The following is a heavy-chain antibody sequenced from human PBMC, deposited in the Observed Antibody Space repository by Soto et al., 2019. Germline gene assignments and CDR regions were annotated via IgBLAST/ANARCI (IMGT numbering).Heavy chain of an antibody. D-gene: IGHD4-17*01. CDR2: IYWDDVK. J-gene: IGHJ4*02. V-gene: IGHV2-5*02. CDR3: ARTGSGDYALDY. Sequence: SGPTLVNPTQTLTLTCTLSGFSLSTGGVGVGWIRQSPGKALEWLAVIYWDDVKHYSPSLERRLTITKDTSASEVVLTMTNMDPVATATYFCARTGSGDYALDYWGQGILVTVSS. CDR1: GFSLSTGGVG.